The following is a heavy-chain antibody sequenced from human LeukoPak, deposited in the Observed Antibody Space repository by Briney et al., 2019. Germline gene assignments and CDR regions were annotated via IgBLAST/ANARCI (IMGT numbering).Heavy chain of an antibody. D-gene: IGHD3-22*01. J-gene: IGHJ4*02. Sequence: ASVKVSCKASGYTFTSYYIHWVRQAPGQGLEWMGIINPSGGSTSYAQKFQGRITMTRDMSTSTVYMELNSLRSEDTAVYYCARPGLGELGDSSGYAPFDYWGQGTLVTVSS. CDR2: INPSGGST. V-gene: IGHV1-46*01. CDR1: GYTFTSYY. CDR3: ARPGLGELGDSSGYAPFDY.